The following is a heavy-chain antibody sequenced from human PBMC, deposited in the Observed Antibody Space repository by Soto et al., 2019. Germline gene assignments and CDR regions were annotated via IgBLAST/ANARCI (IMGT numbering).Heavy chain of an antibody. CDR3: ARAPVILTGYRGNVYFDY. CDR1: GGTFSSYT. Sequence: SVKVSCKASGGTFSSYTISWVRQAPGQGLEWMGRIIPILGIANYAQKFQGRVTITADKSASTAYMELSSLRSEDTAVYYCARAPVILTGYRGNVYFDYWGQGTLVTV. V-gene: IGHV1-69*02. D-gene: IGHD3-9*01. CDR2: IIPILGIA. J-gene: IGHJ4*02.